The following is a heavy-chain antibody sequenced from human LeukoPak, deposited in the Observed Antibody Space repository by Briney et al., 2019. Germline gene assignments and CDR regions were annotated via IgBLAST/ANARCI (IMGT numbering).Heavy chain of an antibody. D-gene: IGHD3-22*01. CDR3: ARHYYDSSGYDPYFDY. CDR1: GGSISSYY. V-gene: IGHV4-59*08. Sequence: SETLSLTCTVSGGSISSYYWSWIRQPPGKGLEWIGYIYYSGSTNYNPSLKSRVTISVDTSKNQFSLKLSSVTAADTAVYYCARHYYDSSGYDPYFDYWGQGTLVTVSS. CDR2: IYYSGST. J-gene: IGHJ4*02.